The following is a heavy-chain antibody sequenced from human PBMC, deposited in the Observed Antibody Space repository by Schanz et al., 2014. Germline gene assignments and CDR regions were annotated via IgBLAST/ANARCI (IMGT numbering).Heavy chain of an antibody. V-gene: IGHV3-23*01. CDR2: ISGSGTTT. Sequence: EAQLLDSGGGLAQPGGSLRLSCAASGFTFNIYAMSWVRQAPGKGLEWVAGISGSGTTTYYAASVKGRFTISRDNAKNSLFLQMNSLRAEDTAVYYCARGGFGEVSYFDYWGQGTLVTVSS. D-gene: IGHD3-10*01. CDR3: ARGGFGEVSYFDY. J-gene: IGHJ4*02. CDR1: GFTFNIYA.